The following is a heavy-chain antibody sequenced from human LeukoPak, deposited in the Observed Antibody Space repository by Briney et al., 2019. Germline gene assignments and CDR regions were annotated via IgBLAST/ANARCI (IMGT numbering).Heavy chain of an antibody. Sequence: GSLRLSCAASGFAFSTYWMNWVRQPPGKGLEWIGEINHSGSTNYNPSLKSRVTISVDTSKNQFSLKLSSVTAADTAVYYCARATYYYDSSGYWTLEFDFDIWGQGTMVTVSS. CDR1: GFAFSTYW. D-gene: IGHD3-22*01. V-gene: IGHV4-34*01. CDR2: INHSGST. CDR3: ARATYYYDSSGYWTLEFDFDI. J-gene: IGHJ3*02.